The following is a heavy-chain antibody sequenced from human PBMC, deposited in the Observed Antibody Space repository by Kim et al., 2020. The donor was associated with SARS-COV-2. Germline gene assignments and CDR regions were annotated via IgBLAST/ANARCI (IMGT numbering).Heavy chain of an antibody. V-gene: IGHV4-34*01. J-gene: IGHJ4*02. D-gene: IGHD6-19*01. CDR3: ARGLSGWYADY. Sequence: TNYNPSLKSRVTISVDTSKNQFSLKLSSVTAADTAVYYCARGLSGWYADYWGQGTLVTVSS. CDR2: T.